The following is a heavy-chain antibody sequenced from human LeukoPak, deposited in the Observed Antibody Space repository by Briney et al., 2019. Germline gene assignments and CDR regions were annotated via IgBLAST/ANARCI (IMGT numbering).Heavy chain of an antibody. J-gene: IGHJ4*02. CDR1: GGSISSHY. CDR3: ARDQSSSWSFDY. D-gene: IGHD6-13*01. V-gene: IGHV4-59*11. Sequence: SETLSLTCTVSGGSISSHYWSWIRQPPGKGLEWIGYIYYSGSTSYNPPLKSRVTISVDMSKNQFSLKLSSVTAADTAVYYYARDQSSSWSFDYWGQGTLVTVSS. CDR2: IYYSGST.